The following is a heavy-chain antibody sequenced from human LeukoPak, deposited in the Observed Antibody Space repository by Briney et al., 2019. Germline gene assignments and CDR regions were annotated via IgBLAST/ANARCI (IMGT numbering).Heavy chain of an antibody. D-gene: IGHD3-16*02. V-gene: IGHV3-23*01. CDR1: GFTFSSYS. Sequence: GGSLRLSCTASGFTFSSYSMNWVRQAPGKGLEWVSGVNGNGGSTSYADSVKGRFTIFRDNSKNTVYLQMNSLRVEDTAVYYCAKSLYGGCDYWGQGTVVTVSS. CDR2: VNGNGGST. CDR3: AKSLYGGCDY. J-gene: IGHJ4*02.